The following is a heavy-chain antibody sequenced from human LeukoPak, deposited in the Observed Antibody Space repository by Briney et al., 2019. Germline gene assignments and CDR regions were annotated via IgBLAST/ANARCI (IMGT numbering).Heavy chain of an antibody. Sequence: ETLSLTCTVSGGSISSYYWSWIRQPPGKGLEWIGYIYYSGSTNYNPSLKSRVTISVDTSKNQFSLKLSSVTAADTAVYYCASCGGDCYDNWFDPWGQGTLVTVSS. V-gene: IGHV4-59*08. CDR1: GGSISSYY. CDR2: IYYSGST. D-gene: IGHD2-21*02. CDR3: ASCGGDCYDNWFDP. J-gene: IGHJ5*02.